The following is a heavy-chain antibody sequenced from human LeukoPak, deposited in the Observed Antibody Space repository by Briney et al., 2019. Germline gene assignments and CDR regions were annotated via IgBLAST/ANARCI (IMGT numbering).Heavy chain of an antibody. J-gene: IGHJ4*02. D-gene: IGHD4-17*01. V-gene: IGHV3-64*01. CDR1: GFTFSSYA. CDR3: ARASVTTVTSDY. Sequence: GGSLRLSCAASGFTFSSYAMHWVRQAPGQGLEYVSAISSNGGSTYYANSVKGRFTISRDNSKNTLYLQMGSLRAEDMAVYYRARASVTTVTSDYWGQGTLVTVSS. CDR2: ISSNGGST.